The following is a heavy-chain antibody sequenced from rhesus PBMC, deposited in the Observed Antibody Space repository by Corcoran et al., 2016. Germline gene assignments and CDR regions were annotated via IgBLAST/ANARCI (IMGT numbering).Heavy chain of an antibody. Sequence: QVQLQQWGEGLVKPSETLSLTCAVYGGSISSNYWSWIRQPPGKGPEWIGRIRSGGSTNYNPSLKSRVTISIDTSKNQFSLKLSSVTAADTAVYYCARGGSNFWTGYPEDLWGQGVLVTVSS. CDR2: IRSGGST. CDR3: ARGGSNFWTGYPEDL. CDR1: GGSISSNY. V-gene: IGHV4-160*01. D-gene: IGHD3-3*01. J-gene: IGHJ4*01.